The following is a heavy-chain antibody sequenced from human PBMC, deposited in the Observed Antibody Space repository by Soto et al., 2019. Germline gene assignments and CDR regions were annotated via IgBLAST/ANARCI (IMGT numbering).Heavy chain of an antibody. CDR3: ACFYGSGNYLAFQADL. CDR2: LYYRGST. Sequence: PSETLSLTCSVSRGSVTSNTNDWDRNRQTPGKGREGTGSLYYRGSTYNNPSLNSRVTISVDTSTNPFSLRLSSVTAADTAVYYCACFYGSGNYLAFQADLWGQGTLVTVSS. J-gene: IGHJ4*01. V-gene: IGHV4-39*01. D-gene: IGHD3-10*01. CDR1: RGSVTSNTND.